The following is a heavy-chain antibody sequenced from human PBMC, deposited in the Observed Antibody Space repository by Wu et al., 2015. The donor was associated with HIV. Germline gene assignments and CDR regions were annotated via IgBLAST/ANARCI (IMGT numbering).Heavy chain of an antibody. CDR3: ASSPRDVWSAGLLH. V-gene: IGHV1-24*01. D-gene: IGHD6-13*01. CDR2: FDPEDDDDT. Sequence: QVQLVQSGAEVKKPGASVKVSCKVSGHTITELSMHWVRQSPGKGLEWIGTFDPEDDDDTIYAEGFQGRVTMTEDSLTDIAYLEINSLTSADKAIYFCASSPRDVWSAGLLHWGQGTSVTV. J-gene: IGHJ1*01. CDR1: GHTITELS.